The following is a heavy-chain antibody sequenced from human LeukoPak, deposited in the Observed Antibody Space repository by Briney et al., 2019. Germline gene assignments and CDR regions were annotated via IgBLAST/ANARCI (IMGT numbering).Heavy chain of an antibody. D-gene: IGHD6-13*01. V-gene: IGHV3-33*01. CDR1: GFSISTYG. Sequence: GGSLRLSCAASGFSISTYGMHWVRQAPGKGLDWVAVLWYDEVNTYYEDSVKGRFTISRDNSKNTLYLQMNSLRAEDAAVYYCARAQDSSSWYLDSWGQGTLVTVSS. CDR3: ARAQDSSSWYLDS. J-gene: IGHJ4*02. CDR2: LWYDEVNT.